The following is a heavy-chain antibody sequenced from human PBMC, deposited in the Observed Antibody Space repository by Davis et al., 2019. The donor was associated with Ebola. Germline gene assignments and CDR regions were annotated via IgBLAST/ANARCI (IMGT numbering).Heavy chain of an antibody. CDR1: GGSISSYY. CDR3: ARHAGDY. CDR2: IYYSGST. Sequence: MPGGSLRLSCTVSGGSISSYYWSWIRQPPGKGLEWIGYIYYSGSTHYNPSLKSRVTISVDTSQNQFSLKLSSVTAADTAVYYCARHAGDYWGQGTLVTVSS. J-gene: IGHJ4*02. V-gene: IGHV4-59*08.